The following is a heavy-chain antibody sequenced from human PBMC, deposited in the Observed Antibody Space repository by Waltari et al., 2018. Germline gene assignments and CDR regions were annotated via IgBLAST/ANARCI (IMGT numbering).Heavy chain of an antibody. V-gene: IGHV4-59*01. J-gene: IGHJ5*02. CDR3: ARGSQGSSDWFDP. D-gene: IGHD6-13*01. Sequence: RQPPGKGLEWIGYIYYSGSTNYNPSLKSRVTISVDTSKNQFSLKLSSVTAADTAVYYCARGSQGSSDWFDPWGQGTLVTVSS. CDR2: IYYSGST.